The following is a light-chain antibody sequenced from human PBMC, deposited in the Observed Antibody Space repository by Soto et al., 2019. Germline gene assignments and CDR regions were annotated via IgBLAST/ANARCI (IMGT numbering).Light chain of an antibody. CDR2: AAS. Sequence: DLQMTQSPSSLSASVGDRVTITCRASRSISSYLNWYQQKPGKAPNLLIYAASSLQSGVPSRFSGSGSGTDFTLTISSLQPEDFATYHCQQSHSTPLTFGGGTKVEIK. J-gene: IGKJ4*01. CDR3: QQSHSTPLT. V-gene: IGKV1-39*01. CDR1: RSISSY.